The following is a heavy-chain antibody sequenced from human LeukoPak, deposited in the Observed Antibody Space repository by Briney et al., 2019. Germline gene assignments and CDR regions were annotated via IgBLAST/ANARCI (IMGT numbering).Heavy chain of an antibody. V-gene: IGHV3-74*01. D-gene: IGHD6-13*01. CDR1: GFTFSSYW. CDR3: ARGYSSRLYNWLDP. Sequence: GGSLRLTCAASGFTFSSYWMHWVRQAPGKGLVWVSRISYDGGDPSYADSVKGRFTISRDNAKNTLYLQMNSLTAEDTAVYYCARGYSSRLYNWLDPWGQGTLVTVSS. J-gene: IGHJ5*02. CDR2: ISYDGGDP.